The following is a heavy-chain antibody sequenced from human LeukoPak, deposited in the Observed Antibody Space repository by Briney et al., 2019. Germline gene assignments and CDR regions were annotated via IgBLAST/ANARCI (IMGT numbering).Heavy chain of an antibody. V-gene: IGHV3-21*01. CDR1: GLTFSSYS. CDR3: ARDGYSSSSQYYYYYGMDV. D-gene: IGHD6-13*01. J-gene: IGHJ6*02. CDR2: ISSSSSYI. Sequence: GGSLRLSCAASGLTFSSYSINWVRQAPGKGLEWVSSISSSSSYIYYADSVKGRFTISRDNAKNSLYLQMNSLRAEDTAVYYCARDGYSSSSQYYYYYGMDVWGQGTTVTVSS.